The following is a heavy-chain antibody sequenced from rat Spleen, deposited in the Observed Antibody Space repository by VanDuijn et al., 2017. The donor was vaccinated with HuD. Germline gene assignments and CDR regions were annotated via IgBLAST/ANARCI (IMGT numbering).Heavy chain of an antibody. CDR2: ISYDGSST. D-gene: IGHD1-12*02. CDR1: GFTFSDYN. Sequence: EVQLVKSDGGLVQPGRSLKLSCAASGFTFSDYNMAWVRQAPKKGLEWVATISYDGSSTYYRDSVKGRFTISRDNAKSTLYLQMDSLRSEDTATYYCARQAVTMMVLIPTHYFDCWGQGVMVTVSS. V-gene: IGHV5-7*01. CDR3: ARQAVTMMVLIPTHYFDC. J-gene: IGHJ2*01.